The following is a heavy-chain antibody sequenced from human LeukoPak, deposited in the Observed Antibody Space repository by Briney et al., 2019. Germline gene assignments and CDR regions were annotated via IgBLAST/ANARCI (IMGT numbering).Heavy chain of an antibody. CDR2: IIPIFGTT. D-gene: IGHD3-10*01. CDR3: ARGMVRGAHHYGMDV. CDR1: GYTFTSYA. V-gene: IGHV1-69*05. J-gene: IGHJ6*02. Sequence: ASVKVSCKASGYTFTSYAISWVRQAPGQGLEWMGGIIPIFGTTNYAQKFQGRVTITTDESTSTAYMELSSLRSEDTAVYCCARGMVRGAHHYGMDVWGQGTTVTVSS.